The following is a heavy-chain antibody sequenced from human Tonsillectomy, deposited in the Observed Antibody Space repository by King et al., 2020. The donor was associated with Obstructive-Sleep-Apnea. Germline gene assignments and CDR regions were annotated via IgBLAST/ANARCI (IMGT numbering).Heavy chain of an antibody. D-gene: IGHD3-22*01. CDR1: GFTFSSYW. V-gene: IGHV3-74*01. Sequence: DVQLVESGGGLVQPGGSLRLSCAASGFTFSSYWMHWVRQAPGKGLVWVSRIKSDGSSTSYADSLKGRFTISRDNAKNTLYLQMNSLRAEDTAVYYCARDPVDSSGTYFDYWGQGTLVTVSS. CDR2: IKSDGSST. J-gene: IGHJ4*02. CDR3: ARDPVDSSGTYFDY.